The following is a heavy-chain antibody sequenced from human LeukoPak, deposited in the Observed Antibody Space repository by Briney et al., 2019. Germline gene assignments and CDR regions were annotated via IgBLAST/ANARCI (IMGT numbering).Heavy chain of an antibody. D-gene: IGHD3-22*01. J-gene: IGHJ4*02. Sequence: GASVKVSCKASGYTFTSYYMHWVRQAPGQGLEWMGIINPSGGSTSYAQKFQGRVTMTRDMSTSTVYMELSSLRSEDTAVYYCARERGLQYDSSGYLSYWGQGTLVTVSS. CDR3: ARERGLQYDSSGYLSY. CDR1: GYTFTSYY. CDR2: INPSGGST. V-gene: IGHV1-46*01.